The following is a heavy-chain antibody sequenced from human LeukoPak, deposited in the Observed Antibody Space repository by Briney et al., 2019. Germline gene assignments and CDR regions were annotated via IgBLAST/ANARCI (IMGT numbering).Heavy chain of an antibody. CDR2: INPSGGST. D-gene: IGHD3-9*01. V-gene: IGHV1-46*01. CDR1: GYTFTSYY. J-gene: IGHJ5*01. Sequence: ASVKDSCKATGYTFTSYYMHWVRQPPGQGLEWMGIINPSGGSTSYAQKFQGRVTMTRDTSTSTVYMELSSLRTEDTAVYYWARDQMPISPLINWFDYWGQGTLVTVSS. CDR3: ARDQMPISPLINWFDY.